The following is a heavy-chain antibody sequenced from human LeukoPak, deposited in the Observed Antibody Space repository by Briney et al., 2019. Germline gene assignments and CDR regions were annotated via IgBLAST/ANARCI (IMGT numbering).Heavy chain of an antibody. V-gene: IGHV1-2*02. CDR3: ARSSTRGVRSNDY. D-gene: IGHD3-10*01. CDR1: GYTFTVYY. CDR2: INPNSGGT. Sequence: ASVTVSFKASGYTFTVYYMHWVRQAPGQGLEWMGWINPNSGGTNYAQKFQGRVTMTRDTSISTAYMELSRLRSDDTAVYYCARSSTRGVRSNDYWGQGTLVTVSS. J-gene: IGHJ4*02.